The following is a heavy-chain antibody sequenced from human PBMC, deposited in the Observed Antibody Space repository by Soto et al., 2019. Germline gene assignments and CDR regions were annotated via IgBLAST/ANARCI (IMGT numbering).Heavy chain of an antibody. CDR1: GFTFSSYG. CDR3: VGGTTYRFDY. Sequence: GGSLRLSCAASGFTFSSYGMHWVRQAPGKGLEYVSAISSNGGSTYYANSVKGRFTISRDNSKNTLYLQMGSLRAEDMAVYYCVGGTTYRFDYWGQGTLVTVSS. CDR2: ISSNGGST. D-gene: IGHD1-7*01. V-gene: IGHV3-64*01. J-gene: IGHJ4*02.